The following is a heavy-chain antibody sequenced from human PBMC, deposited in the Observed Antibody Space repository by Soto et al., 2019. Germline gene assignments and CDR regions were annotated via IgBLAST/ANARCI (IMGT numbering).Heavy chain of an antibody. CDR3: AREREYFYTLTGYRSSYGMDV. CDR1: GFSLSTSGMC. J-gene: IGHJ6*02. V-gene: IGHV2-70*01. D-gene: IGHD3-9*01. CDR2: IDWDDDK. Sequence: PTLVNPTQTLTLTCTFSGFSLSTSGMCVSWIRQPPGKALEWLALIDWDDDKYYSTSLKTRLTISKDTSKNQVVLTMTNMDPVDTATYYCAREREYFYTLTGYRSSYGMDVWGQGTTVTVSS.